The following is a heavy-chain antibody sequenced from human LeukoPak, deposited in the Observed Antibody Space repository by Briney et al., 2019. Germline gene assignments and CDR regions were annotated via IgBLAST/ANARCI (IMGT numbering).Heavy chain of an antibody. CDR2: IKSRSDRGTT. CDR1: GLTFSNVW. J-gene: IGHJ4*02. CDR3: TTGIWVYNGVDY. D-gene: IGHD1-1*01. Sequence: GGSLRLSCAASGLTFSNVWMNWVRQAPGKGLEWVGRIKSRSDRGTTDYAAPVKGRFAVSRDDSKNTLFLQMNSLKTEDTAVYYCTTGIWVYNGVDYWGQGTLVTVSS. V-gene: IGHV3-15*01.